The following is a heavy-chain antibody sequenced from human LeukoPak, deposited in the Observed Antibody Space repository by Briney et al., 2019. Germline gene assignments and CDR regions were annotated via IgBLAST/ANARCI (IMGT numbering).Heavy chain of an antibody. CDR2: INSEGSTI. Sequence: GGSPRLSCAGSGIXFSTYWIHWVRQAPGKGLVWVSRINSEGSTISYADSVKGRFTISRDNAKNTLFLQMNSLRAEDTAVYYCARISSDSISYYDHWGQGTLVTVSS. D-gene: IGHD3-22*01. CDR3: ARISSDSISYYDH. V-gene: IGHV3-74*01. CDR1: GIXFSTYW. J-gene: IGHJ4*02.